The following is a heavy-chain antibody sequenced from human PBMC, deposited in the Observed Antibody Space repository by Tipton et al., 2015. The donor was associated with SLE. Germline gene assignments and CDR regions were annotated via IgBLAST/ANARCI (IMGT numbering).Heavy chain of an antibody. J-gene: IGHJ4*02. CDR3: AKDSNSGDKYYFDY. D-gene: IGHD5-12*01. CDR1: GFTFSSYG. Sequence: RSLRLSCAASGFTFSSYGMHWVRQAPGKGLEWVAVIWYDGSNKYYADSVKGRFTISRDNSKNTLYLQMNSLRAEDTAVYYCAKDSNSGDKYYFDYWGQGTLVTVSS. V-gene: IGHV3-33*06. CDR2: IWYDGSNK.